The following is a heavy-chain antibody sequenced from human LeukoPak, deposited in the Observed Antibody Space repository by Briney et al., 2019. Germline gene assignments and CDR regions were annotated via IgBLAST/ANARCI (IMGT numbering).Heavy chain of an antibody. CDR3: ARQYFDRTGYYYFDY. V-gene: IGHV4-39*01. CDR2: TYYSGNT. Sequence: SETLSLTCTVSGEAITGSSYYWGWIRQSPGKRLEWIGSTYYSGNTYANPSLESRVTMSADTSKNQFSLKLNSVSVADTAVYYCARQYFDRTGYYYFDYWGQGTLVIVSS. D-gene: IGHD3-22*01. CDR1: GEAITGSSYY. J-gene: IGHJ4*02.